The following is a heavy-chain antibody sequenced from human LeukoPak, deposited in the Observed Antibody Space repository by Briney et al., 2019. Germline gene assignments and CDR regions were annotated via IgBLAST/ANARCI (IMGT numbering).Heavy chain of an antibody. CDR1: GYSISSGYY. J-gene: IGHJ6*03. Sequence: SETLSLTCTVSGYSISSGYYWGWIRPPPGKGLEWIGSIYHSGSTYYNPSLKSRVTISVDTSKNQFSLKLSSVTAADTAVYYCAREYCGGDCYLGGYYHDYYYYMDVWGKGTTVTISS. CDR2: IYHSGST. V-gene: IGHV4-38-2*02. CDR3: AREYCGGDCYLGGYYHDYYYYMDV. D-gene: IGHD2-21*01.